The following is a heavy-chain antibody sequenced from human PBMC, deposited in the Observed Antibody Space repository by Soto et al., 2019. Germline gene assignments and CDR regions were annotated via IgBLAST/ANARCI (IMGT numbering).Heavy chain of an antibody. CDR3: ATGKNRIIPLHGPRQAFDY. CDR1: GDTFSTYS. D-gene: IGHD3-10*01. Sequence: GASVKVSCKASGDTFSTYSISWVRQAPGQGLEWMGGIVPVFRTANYAQKFQGRVTISADESTSTAYMEVSSLRSEDTAMYYCATGKNRIIPLHGPRQAFDYWCQGTLVAVSS. V-gene: IGHV1-69*13. J-gene: IGHJ4*02. CDR2: IVPVFRTA.